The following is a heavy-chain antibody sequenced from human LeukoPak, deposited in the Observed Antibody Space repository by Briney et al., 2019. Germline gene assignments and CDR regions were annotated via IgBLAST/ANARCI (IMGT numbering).Heavy chain of an antibody. CDR1: GGSISGCNYY. Sequence: SETLSLTCTVSGGSISGCNYYWIWIRQHPGKGLEWIGNIHYTGSTYYNPPLKSRVTISVDTSQNQFSLKLSSVGAADTAGYYCARNFEIWGQGTMVTVSS. CDR3: ARNFEI. J-gene: IGHJ3*02. V-gene: IGHV4-31*03. CDR2: IHYTGST.